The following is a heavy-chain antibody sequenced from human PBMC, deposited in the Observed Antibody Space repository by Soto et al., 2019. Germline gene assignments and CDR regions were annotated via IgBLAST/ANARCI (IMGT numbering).Heavy chain of an antibody. CDR3: ARDAYYYDSSGSHDAFDI. CDR2: IYHSGST. J-gene: IGHJ3*02. V-gene: IGHV4-30-2*05. CDR1: GSSISSGGYS. Sequence: PSETLSLTCAVSGSSISSGGYSWSWIRQPPGKGLEWIGYIYHSGSTYYNPSLKSRVTISVDTSKNQFSLKLSSVTAADTAVYYCARDAYYYDSSGSHDAFDIWGQGTMVTVSS. D-gene: IGHD3-22*01.